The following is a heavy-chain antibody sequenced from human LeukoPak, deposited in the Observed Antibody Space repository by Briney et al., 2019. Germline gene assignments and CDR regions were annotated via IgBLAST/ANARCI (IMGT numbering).Heavy chain of an antibody. CDR1: GFTFSSYA. V-gene: IGHV3-23*01. CDR2: ISGSGGST. Sequence: GGSLRLSCAASGFTFSSYAMSWVRQAPGKGLEWVSAISGSGGSTYYADSVKGRFTISRDNSKNTLYLQMNSLRAEDTAVYYCAKDRPNYYDSSGYYLPVTDYWGQGTLVTVSS. CDR3: AKDRPNYYDSSGYYLPVTDY. J-gene: IGHJ4*02. D-gene: IGHD3-22*01.